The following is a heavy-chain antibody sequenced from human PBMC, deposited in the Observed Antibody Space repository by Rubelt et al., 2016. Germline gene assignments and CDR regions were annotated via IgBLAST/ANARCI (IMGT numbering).Heavy chain of an antibody. CDR1: GGSISSSSYY. CDR2: IYHSGST. J-gene: IGHJ5*02. V-gene: IGHV4-39*07. Sequence: QLQLQESGPGLVKPSETLSLTCTVSGGSISSSSYYWGWIRQPPGKGLEWIGYIYHSGSTNYNPSLKSRVTSSVDTSKNQFSLKLSSVTAADTAVYYGARGTTIVGAIGVVVWFDPWGQGTLVTVSS. D-gene: IGHD1-26*01. CDR3: ARGTTIVGAIGVVVWFDP.